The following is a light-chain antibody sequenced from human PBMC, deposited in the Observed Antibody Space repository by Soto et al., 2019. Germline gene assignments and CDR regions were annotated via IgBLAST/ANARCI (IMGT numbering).Light chain of an antibody. CDR2: DAS. V-gene: IGKV1-33*01. J-gene: IGKJ5*01. Sequence: DIQMNQSPSSLSASVGDRVTITCQASQDINRNLIWYQQKPGKAPKLLIYDASDLETGVPSRFSGSGSGTGFTFTISSLQPEDFATFYCQQYESLPLTFGQGTLLEIK. CDR1: QDINRN. CDR3: QQYESLPLT.